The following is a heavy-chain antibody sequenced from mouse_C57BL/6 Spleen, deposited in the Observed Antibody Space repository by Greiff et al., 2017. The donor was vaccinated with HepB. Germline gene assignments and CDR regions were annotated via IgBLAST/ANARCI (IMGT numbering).Heavy chain of an antibody. CDR2: INPSSGYT. Sequence: QVQLKQSGAELARPGASVKMSCKASGYTFTSYTMHWVKQRPGQGLEWIGYINPSSGYTKYNQKFKDKATLTADKSSSTAYMQLSSLTSEDSAVYYCARDYDYGYAMDYWGQGTSVTVSS. CDR1: GYTFTSYT. CDR3: ARDYDYGYAMDY. D-gene: IGHD2-4*01. V-gene: IGHV1-4*01. J-gene: IGHJ4*01.